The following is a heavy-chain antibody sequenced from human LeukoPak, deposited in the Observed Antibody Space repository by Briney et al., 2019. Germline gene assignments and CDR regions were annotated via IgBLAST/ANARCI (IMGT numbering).Heavy chain of an antibody. J-gene: IGHJ4*02. CDR2: ISYDGSDK. D-gene: IGHD6-19*01. CDR1: GFTFSSYG. Sequence: PGRSLRLSCAASGFTFSSYGMHWVRQAPGKGLEWVAVISYDGSDKYYADSVKGRFTISRDNSKNTLYLQMYSLRAEDTAVYSCAKDAFSSGWELFDYWGQGTLVTVSS. V-gene: IGHV3-30*18. CDR3: AKDAFSSGWELFDY.